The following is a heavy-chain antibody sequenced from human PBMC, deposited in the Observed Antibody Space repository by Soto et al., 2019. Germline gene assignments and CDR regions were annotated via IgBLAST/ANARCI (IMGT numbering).Heavy chain of an antibody. CDR1: GFTFSSYG. V-gene: IGHV3-33*01. D-gene: IGHD3-10*01. CDR2: IWYDGSNK. CDR3: ARDSGRGGDYYFYGMGV. J-gene: IGHJ6*02. Sequence: GGSLRLSCAATGFTFSSYGMHWVRRAPGKGLEWVALIWYDGSNKYYPDSVKGRFTISRDNSKNTVSLQLNNLRDDDTAVYYCARDSGRGGDYYFYGMGVWGQGTTVTVSS.